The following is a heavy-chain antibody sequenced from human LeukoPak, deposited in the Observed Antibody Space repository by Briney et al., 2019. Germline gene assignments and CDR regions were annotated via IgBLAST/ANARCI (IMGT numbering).Heavy chain of an antibody. D-gene: IGHD1-14*01. CDR2: INEDGGER. V-gene: IGHV3-7*01. CDR1: GFTLNRYW. Sequence: GGSLRLSCAASGFTLNRYWMSWVRQAPGKGLEWVANINEDGGERHYVDSVKGRFTISRDNAKNSLYLQMNSLRAEDTAVYYCARGGNLEDWGGGTLVTVSS. CDR3: ARGGNLED. J-gene: IGHJ4*02.